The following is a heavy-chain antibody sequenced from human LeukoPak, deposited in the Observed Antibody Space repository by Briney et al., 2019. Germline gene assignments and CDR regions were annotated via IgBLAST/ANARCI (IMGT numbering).Heavy chain of an antibody. J-gene: IGHJ3*02. CDR1: GGTFSSYT. Sequence: ASVKVSCXASGGTFSSYTISWVRRAPGQGLEWMGRIIPILGIANYAQKFQGRVTITADKSTSTAYMELSSLRSEDTAVYYCASGLVGVPPSVFDIWGQGTMVTVSS. CDR3: ASGLVGVPPSVFDI. V-gene: IGHV1-69*02. CDR2: IIPILGIA. D-gene: IGHD1-26*01.